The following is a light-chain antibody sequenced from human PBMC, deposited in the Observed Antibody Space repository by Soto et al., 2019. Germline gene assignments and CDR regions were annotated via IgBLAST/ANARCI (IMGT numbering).Light chain of an antibody. Sequence: DIVMTQSPDSLAVSLGERATINCKSSQSLLSSSNNKNFLAWYKQKPGQPPKLLIYSSSTRESGVPDRFSGSRSGKDFTLTITSLQAEEVEVYYCQQSYSAPITFGQGTRLEIK. V-gene: IGKV4-1*01. CDR3: QQSYSAPIT. CDR1: QSLLSSSNNKNF. CDR2: SSS. J-gene: IGKJ5*01.